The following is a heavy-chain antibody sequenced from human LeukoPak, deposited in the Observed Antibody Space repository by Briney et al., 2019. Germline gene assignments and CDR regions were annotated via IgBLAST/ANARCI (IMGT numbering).Heavy chain of an antibody. CDR1: GFTFSSYG. Sequence: PGGSLRLSCAASGFTFSSYGMHWVRQAPGKGLEWVAFIRYDGSNKYYADSVKGRFTISRDNSKNTLYLQMNSLRAEDTAVYYCARASHDSSGYYFRPLAGPFDYWGQGTLVTVSS. D-gene: IGHD3-22*01. V-gene: IGHV3-30*02. CDR3: ARASHDSSGYYFRPLAGPFDY. J-gene: IGHJ4*02. CDR2: IRYDGSNK.